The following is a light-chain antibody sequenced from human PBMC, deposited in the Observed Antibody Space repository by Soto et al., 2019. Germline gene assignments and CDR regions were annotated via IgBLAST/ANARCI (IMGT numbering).Light chain of an antibody. CDR1: QGVSAY. J-gene: IGKJ2*01. V-gene: IGKV1-39*01. CDR2: AAS. Sequence: DIPMTQSPSSLSASVGDRVTITCRASQGVSAYLLWYQQRQGRAPKLLIYAASKLLSGVPSRFSGSGSGTNFPLPISSLQPEDFATYYCQQSYRTPHTFGQGTKRETK. CDR3: QQSYRTPHT.